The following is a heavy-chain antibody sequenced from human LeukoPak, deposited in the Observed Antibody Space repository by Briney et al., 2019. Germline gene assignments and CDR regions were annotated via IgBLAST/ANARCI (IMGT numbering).Heavy chain of an antibody. D-gene: IGHD2-2*01. CDR1: GGSISSGDYY. CDR3: ARAPPGCSSTSCYATRFDY. V-gene: IGHV4-30-4*01. J-gene: IGHJ4*02. Sequence: SQTLSLTCTVSGGSISSGDYYWSWIRQPPGKGLEWIGYIYYSGSTYYNPSLKSRVTISVDTSKNQFSLKLSSVTAADTAVYCCARAPPGCSSTSCYATRFDYWGQGTLVTVSS. CDR2: IYYSGST.